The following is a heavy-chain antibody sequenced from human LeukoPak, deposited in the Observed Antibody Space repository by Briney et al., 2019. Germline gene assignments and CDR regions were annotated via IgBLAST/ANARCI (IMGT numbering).Heavy chain of an antibody. CDR2: ISPIFGRA. Sequence: SVKVSCKASGGTFSSYAISWVRQAPGQGLEWMGGISPIFGRANDAQKFQGRVTITTDESTTTAYMELRSLCSEDKAADYCARAGYPSSSGSYYYYMDVWGKGTTVTVSS. J-gene: IGHJ6*03. D-gene: IGHD6-6*01. CDR1: GGTFSSYA. V-gene: IGHV1-69*05. CDR3: ARAGYPSSSGSYYYYMDV.